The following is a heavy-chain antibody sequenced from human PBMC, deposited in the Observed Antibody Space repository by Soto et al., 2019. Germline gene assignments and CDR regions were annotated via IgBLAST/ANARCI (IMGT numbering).Heavy chain of an antibody. D-gene: IGHD3-10*01. V-gene: IGHV4-39*01. Sequence: QLQLQESGPGLVKPSEPLSLTCTVSGGSITGAYYYWGWLRQSPGKGLEYIGSIHYSGRTYYNPSLQVRVTVTVDPSKDQFSRRLVSVPAADTAVYYCARHVSGTYYPIDYGGQGDLVTVSS. CDR1: GGSITGAYYY. CDR3: ARHVSGTYYPIDY. CDR2: IHYSGRT. J-gene: IGHJ4*02.